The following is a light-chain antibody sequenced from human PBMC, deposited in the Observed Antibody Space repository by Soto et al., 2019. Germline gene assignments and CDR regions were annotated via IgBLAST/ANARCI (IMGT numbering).Light chain of an antibody. CDR2: AAS. CDR3: HQYNNWGT. CDR1: QSVSSN. Sequence: EIVMTQSPATLSVSPGERATLSFRASQSVSSNLAWYQQKPGQAPRLLIYAASTRATGIPARFSGSGSGTEFTLTISSLQSEDFAVYYCHQYNNWGTFGQGTKVDI. V-gene: IGKV3-15*01. J-gene: IGKJ1*01.